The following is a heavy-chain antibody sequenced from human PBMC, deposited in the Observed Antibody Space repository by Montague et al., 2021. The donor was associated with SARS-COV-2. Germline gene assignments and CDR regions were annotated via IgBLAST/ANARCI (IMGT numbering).Heavy chain of an antibody. CDR2: IYYSGST. CDR3: ARQGLGFCNGGSCFSTLAX. D-gene: IGHD2-15*01. CDR1: GGSISSSSYY. V-gene: IGHV4-39*01. Sequence: SETLSLTCTVSGGSISSSSYYWGRIRQPPGKGLEWIGNIYYSGSTYYNPSLKSRVTISLDTSKNQFSLNLDSVTAADTAVYYCARQGLGFCNGGSCFSTLAXWGHGILVTVSS. J-gene: IGHJ4*01.